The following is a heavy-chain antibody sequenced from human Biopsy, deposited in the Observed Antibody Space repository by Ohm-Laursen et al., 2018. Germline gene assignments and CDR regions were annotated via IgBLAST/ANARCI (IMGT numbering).Heavy chain of an antibody. Sequence: SETLSLTCTVSGGSISNNNYYWGWIRQPTGKGLEWIGSIFYRGSTHYKPSLKSRVNISLDTSKNQFSLKLNSVTAADTAVYYCARDYDTSGYYYDSWGQGTLVTVSS. V-gene: IGHV4-39*01. CDR1: GGSISNNNYY. J-gene: IGHJ5*01. D-gene: IGHD3-22*01. CDR3: ARDYDTSGYYYDS. CDR2: IFYRGST.